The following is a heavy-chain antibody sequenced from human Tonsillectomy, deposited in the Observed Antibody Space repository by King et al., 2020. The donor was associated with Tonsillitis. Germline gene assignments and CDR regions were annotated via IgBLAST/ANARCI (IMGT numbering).Heavy chain of an antibody. V-gene: IGHV3-13*01. Sequence: VQLVEFGGGLVQPGGSLRLSCAASGFTFSSYDMHWVRQATGKGLEWVSAIGTAGDTYYPGSVKGRFTISRENAKNSLYLQMNSLRAGDTAVYYCARADSSGWYVRGRMYVWGQGTTDTVSS. CDR1: GFTFSSYD. J-gene: IGHJ6*02. CDR2: IGTAGDT. D-gene: IGHD6-19*01. CDR3: ARADSSGWYVRGRMYV.